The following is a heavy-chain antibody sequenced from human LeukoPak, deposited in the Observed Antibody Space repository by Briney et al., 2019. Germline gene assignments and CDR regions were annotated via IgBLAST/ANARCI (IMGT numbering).Heavy chain of an antibody. CDR1: GLTFKDAW. Sequence: GGSLRLSCAASGLTFKDAWMTWVRQAPGKGPEWVGRIRSKSNGGTTDYVAPVKGRFTISRDDSKNTLYLQMNGLKTEDTAVYFCAKDLPFTGGSALNYWGQGTLVTVSS. D-gene: IGHD2-8*02. V-gene: IGHV3-15*01. CDR2: IRSKSNGGTT. J-gene: IGHJ4*02. CDR3: AKDLPFTGGSALNY.